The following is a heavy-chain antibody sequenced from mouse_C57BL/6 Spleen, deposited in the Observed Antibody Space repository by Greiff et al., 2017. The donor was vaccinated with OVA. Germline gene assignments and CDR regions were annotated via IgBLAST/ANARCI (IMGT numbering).Heavy chain of an antibody. V-gene: IGHV1-26*01. CDR1: GYTFTNYY. CDR3: ARSHYYDSSYFDY. D-gene: IGHD1-1*01. CDR2: INPNNGGT. J-gene: IGHJ2*01. Sequence: EVQLQQSGPELVKPGASVKISCKASGYTFTNYYMHWVKQSPGQSLEWIGDINPNNGGTNYNQKFKGKATLTVDKSSSTAYMELRSLTSEDSAVYYCARSHYYDSSYFDYWGQGTTLTVSS.